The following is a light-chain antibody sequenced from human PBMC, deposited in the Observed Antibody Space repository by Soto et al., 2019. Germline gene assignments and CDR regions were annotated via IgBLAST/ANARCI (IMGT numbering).Light chain of an antibody. CDR2: DTD. Sequence: QAVVTQEPSLTVSPGGTVTLTCGSSTGPVTNGHFPYWFQQKPGQAPRPLIYDTDNKHSWTPARFSASLLGDKAALTLSGALPEDEADYYCLLSYTGRLYVFGRGTKLTVL. CDR3: LLSYTGRLYV. J-gene: IGLJ1*01. CDR1: TGPVTNGHF. V-gene: IGLV7-46*01.